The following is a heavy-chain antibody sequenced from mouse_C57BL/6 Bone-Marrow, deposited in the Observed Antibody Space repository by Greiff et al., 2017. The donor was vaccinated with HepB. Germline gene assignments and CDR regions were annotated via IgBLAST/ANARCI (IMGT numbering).Heavy chain of an antibody. CDR3: AMGIYYGNYPLFAY. CDR1: GYSITNGNHW. D-gene: IGHD2-1*01. CDR2: ISSSGST. Sequence: EVQLVESGPALVKPSQTVSLTCTVTGYSITNGNHWWNWIRQVSGSKLEWIGYISSSGSTDSNPSLKSRISITRDTSKNQLFLQLNSVTTEDIATYYCAMGIYYGNYPLFAYWGQGTLVTVSA. V-gene: IGHV3-4*01. J-gene: IGHJ3*01.